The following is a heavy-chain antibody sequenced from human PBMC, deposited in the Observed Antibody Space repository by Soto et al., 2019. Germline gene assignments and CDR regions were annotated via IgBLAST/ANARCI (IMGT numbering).Heavy chain of an antibody. J-gene: IGHJ4*02. CDR3: AKDLRAGSGYDFDY. CDR2: VNPGGYST. Sequence: EVQLLQSGGGLVQPGGSLRLSCAASGFTFTSYSMTWVRQTPGKGLEWVAAVNPGGYSTYYADSVKGRFTISRDNSNKTLSLQMNSLRDEDTAVYYCAKDLRAGSGYDFDYRDQGTLVTVSS. D-gene: IGHD5-12*01. CDR1: GFTFTSYS. V-gene: IGHV3-23*01.